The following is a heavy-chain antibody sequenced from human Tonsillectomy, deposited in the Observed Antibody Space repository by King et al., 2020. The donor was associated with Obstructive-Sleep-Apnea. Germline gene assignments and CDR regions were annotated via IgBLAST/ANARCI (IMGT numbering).Heavy chain of an antibody. V-gene: IGHV5-10-1*03. J-gene: IGHJ4*02. CDR3: ARHHRDCGGDCFSWAWDY. Sequence: QLVQSGAEVKKPGESLRISCNGSGYSFTSYWISWVRQMPGKGLEWMGRFDLSDSYTNYSPSFQGRVTISADKSISTAYLQWSSLKASDTAMYYCARHHRDCGGDCFSWAWDYWGQGTLVTVSS. CDR1: GYSFTSYW. CDR2: FDLSDSYT. D-gene: IGHD2-21*02.